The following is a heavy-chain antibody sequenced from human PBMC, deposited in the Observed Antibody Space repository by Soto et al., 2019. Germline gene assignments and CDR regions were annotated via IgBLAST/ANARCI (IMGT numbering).Heavy chain of an antibody. CDR1: GFTFSSYS. CDR3: ARGYGGNAVYYYGMDV. D-gene: IGHD4-17*01. Sequence: PGGSLRLSYAASGFTFSSYSMNWVRQSPGKGLEWVSSISSSSSYIYYADSVKGRFTISRDNAKNSLYLQMNSLRVEDTAVYYCARGYGGNAVYYYGMDVWGQGTTVTVSS. J-gene: IGHJ6*02. CDR2: ISSSSSYI. V-gene: IGHV3-21*01.